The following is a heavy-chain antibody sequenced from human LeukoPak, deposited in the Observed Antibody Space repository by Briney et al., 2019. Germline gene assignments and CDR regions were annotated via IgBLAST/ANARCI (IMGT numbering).Heavy chain of an antibody. D-gene: IGHD3-10*01. J-gene: IGHJ3*02. Sequence: GASVKVSCKASGGTFSSYAISWVRQAPGQGLEWMGWISAYNGNTNYAQKLQGRVTMTTDTSTSTAYMELRSLRSDDTAVYYCASSPYGSGREVDIWGQGTMVTVSS. CDR1: GGTFSSYA. CDR2: ISAYNGNT. CDR3: ASSPYGSGREVDI. V-gene: IGHV1-18*01.